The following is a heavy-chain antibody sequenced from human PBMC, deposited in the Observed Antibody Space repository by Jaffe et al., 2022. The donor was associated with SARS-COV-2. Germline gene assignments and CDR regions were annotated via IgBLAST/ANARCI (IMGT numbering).Heavy chain of an antibody. CDR1: GFTFSSYG. CDR3: ATFRDGYNSLNYFDY. D-gene: IGHD5-12*01. Sequence: QVQLVESGGGVVQPGRSLRLSCAASGFTFSSYGMHWVRQAPGKGLEWVAVISYDGSNKYYADSVKGRFTISRDNSKNTLYLQMNSLRAEDTAVYYCATFRDGYNSLNYFDYWGQGTLVTVSS. J-gene: IGHJ4*02. V-gene: IGHV3-30*03. CDR2: ISYDGSNK.